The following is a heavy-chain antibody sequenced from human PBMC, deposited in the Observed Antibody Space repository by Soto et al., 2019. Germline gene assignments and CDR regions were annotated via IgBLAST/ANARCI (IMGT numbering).Heavy chain of an antibody. CDR1: GFTFSSYA. J-gene: IGHJ6*02. V-gene: IGHV3-23*01. Sequence: GGSLRLSCAASGFTFSSYAMSWVRQAPGKGLEWVSAISGSGGSTYYADSVKGRFTISRDNSKNTLYLQMNSLRAEDTAVYYCAKDKKAGIAVEESYYYGMDVWGQGTTVTVSS. CDR2: ISGSGGST. CDR3: AKDKKAGIAVEESYYYGMDV. D-gene: IGHD6-19*01.